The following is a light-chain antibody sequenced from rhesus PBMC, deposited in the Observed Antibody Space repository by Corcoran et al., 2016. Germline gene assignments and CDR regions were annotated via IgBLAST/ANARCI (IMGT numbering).Light chain of an antibody. CDR1: QGISTH. CDR3: LQYNSDPLT. V-gene: IGKV1-43*02. J-gene: IGKJ4*01. Sequence: DIQMTQSPSSLSASVGDRVTITCRESQGISTHLNWYQQKPGKAPKRLFYAASSLESGVPSRFSGSGSGTDFTLTISSLQPEDFATYYCLQYNSDPLTFGGGTKVEIK. CDR2: AAS.